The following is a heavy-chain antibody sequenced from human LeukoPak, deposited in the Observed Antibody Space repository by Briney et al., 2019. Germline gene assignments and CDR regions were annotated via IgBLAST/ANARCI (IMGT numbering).Heavy chain of an antibody. J-gene: IGHJ4*02. V-gene: IGHV3-7*05. CDR1: GVTLSSYW. CDR2: IKKDGSEK. CDR3: VAADGLDF. Sequence: HPGGSLRLSCAASGVTLSSYWMSWVRQAPGKGLEWVANIKKDGSEKYYVDSVKGRFTISRDNAKNSGFLQMNSLRVEDTAVYYCVAADGLDFWGQRTLLTVSS. D-gene: IGHD6-13*01.